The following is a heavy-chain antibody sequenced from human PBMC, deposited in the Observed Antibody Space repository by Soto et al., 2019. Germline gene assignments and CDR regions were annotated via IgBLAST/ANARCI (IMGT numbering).Heavy chain of an antibody. V-gene: IGHV3-23*01. CDR3: AKRKRVDCSSTSCPLRYYFDY. CDR1: GFTFSSYA. CDR2: ISGSGGST. J-gene: IGHJ4*02. D-gene: IGHD2-2*01. Sequence: GGSLRLSCAASGFTFSSYAMSWVRQAPGKGLEWVSAISGSGGSTYYADSVKGRFTISRDNSKNTLYLQMNSLRAEDTAVYYCAKRKRVDCSSTSCPLRYYFDYWGQGTLVTVSS.